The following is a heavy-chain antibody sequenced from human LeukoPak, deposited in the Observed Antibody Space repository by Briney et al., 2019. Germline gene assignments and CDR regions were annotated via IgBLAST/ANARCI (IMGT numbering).Heavy chain of an antibody. CDR2: ISGSGGST. Sequence: PGGSLRLSCAASGFTFSSYAMSWVRQAPAKGQEWVSAISGSGGSTYYADSVKGRFTISRDNSKNTLYLQMNSLRAEDTAVYCCAKDRSPLWFGEFRNWFDPWGQGTLVTVSS. CDR3: AKDRSPLWFGEFRNWFDP. CDR1: GFTFSSYA. D-gene: IGHD3-10*01. V-gene: IGHV3-23*01. J-gene: IGHJ5*02.